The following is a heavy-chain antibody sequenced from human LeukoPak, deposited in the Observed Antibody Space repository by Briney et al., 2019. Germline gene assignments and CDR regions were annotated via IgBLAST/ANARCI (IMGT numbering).Heavy chain of an antibody. Sequence: GGSLRLSCTASGFTFTSYAMHWVRQAPGKGLEWVAVLSYDGSDNYYADSVRGRFTVSRDISKNTLFLQMDSLRVEDTAVYYCAKDGYCDSASCYGWFDPWGQGTLVTVSS. V-gene: IGHV3-30*04. CDR3: AKDGYCDSASCYGWFDP. CDR2: LSYDGSDN. J-gene: IGHJ5*02. CDR1: GFTFTSYA. D-gene: IGHD2-2*03.